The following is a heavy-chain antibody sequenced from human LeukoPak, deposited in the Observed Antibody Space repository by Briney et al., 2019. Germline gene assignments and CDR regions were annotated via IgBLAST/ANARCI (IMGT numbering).Heavy chain of an antibody. CDR2: IIPIFGTA. Sequence: ASVTVSCKASGGTFSSYAISWVRQAPGQGLEWMGGIIPIFGTANYAQKFQGRVTITTDESTSTAYMELSSLRSEDTAVYYCARDQGPLGPHAFDIWGQGTMVTVSS. D-gene: IGHD7-27*01. CDR1: GGTFSSYA. V-gene: IGHV1-69*05. J-gene: IGHJ3*02. CDR3: ARDQGPLGPHAFDI.